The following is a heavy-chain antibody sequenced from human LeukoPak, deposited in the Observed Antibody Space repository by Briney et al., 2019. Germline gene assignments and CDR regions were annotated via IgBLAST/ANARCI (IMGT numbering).Heavy chain of an antibody. CDR3: TRYNNDHFDY. Sequence: PGRSLRLSCAGSGFTFGGYGMHWFRQTPGKGRKWGAVIAYDGIRAFYADSGKGRFTISRDNSKNTMSVEKDALRAEDTAVYYCTRYNNDHFDYWGQGTLVTVSS. J-gene: IGHJ4*02. CDR1: GFTFGGYG. CDR2: IAYDGIRA. V-gene: IGHV3-33*01. D-gene: IGHD1-14*01.